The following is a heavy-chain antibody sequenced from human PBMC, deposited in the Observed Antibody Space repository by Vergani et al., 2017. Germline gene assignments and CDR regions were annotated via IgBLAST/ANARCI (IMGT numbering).Heavy chain of an antibody. Sequence: EVQLVESGGGLVQPGRSLRLSCTASGFTFGDYAMSWFRQAPGKGLEWVGFIRSKAYGGTTEYAASVKGRFTISRDDSKSIAYLQMNSLKTEDTAVYYCTRDAVTIWEHIVVVTVPAGYCYYYYGMDVWGQGTTVTVSS. CDR3: TRDAVTIWEHIVVVTVPAGYCYYYYGMDV. V-gene: IGHV3-49*03. J-gene: IGHJ6*02. CDR1: GFTFGDYA. D-gene: IGHD2-21*02. CDR2: IRSKAYGGTT.